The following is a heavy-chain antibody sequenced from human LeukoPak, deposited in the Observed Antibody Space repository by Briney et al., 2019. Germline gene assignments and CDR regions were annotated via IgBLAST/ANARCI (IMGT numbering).Heavy chain of an antibody. CDR1: EATFRRFV. Sequence: SVKVSCKASEATFRRFVTSWLRRSPGHGLGWLGGFTHSLGIANYAQKRQGRDTITADKSTSTAYMELSSLKSEDTAVYYCAREASYYDILTGYHDYWVQGTLVTVSS. J-gene: IGHJ4*02. D-gene: IGHD3-9*01. V-gene: IGHV1-69*10. CDR2: FTHSLGIA. CDR3: AREASYYDILTGYHDY.